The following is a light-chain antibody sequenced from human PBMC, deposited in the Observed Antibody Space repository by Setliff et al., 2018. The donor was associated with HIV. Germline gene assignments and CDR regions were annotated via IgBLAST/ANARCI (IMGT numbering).Light chain of an antibody. CDR3: KSYAASSTPYV. Sequence: QSALTQPASVSGSPGQSITISCTGTSSDVGAYNYVSWYQQHPGKAPKLIIYDVSDRPSGVSRRFSGSKSGNTASPTISGLQAEDEADYYCKSYAASSTPYVFGTGTKGTVL. J-gene: IGLJ1*01. V-gene: IGLV2-14*01. CDR2: DVS. CDR1: SSDVGAYNY.